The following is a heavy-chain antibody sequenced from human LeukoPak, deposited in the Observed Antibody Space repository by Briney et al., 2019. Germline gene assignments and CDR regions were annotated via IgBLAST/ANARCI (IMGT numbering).Heavy chain of an antibody. V-gene: IGHV1-3*04. D-gene: IGHD3-22*01. CDR3: ARGSYYYDSSGYYGYY. Sequence: GASVKVSCKASGHTFAKYAIHWVRQAPGQTLEWMGWINTGNGDTRYSQKFQGGVTITRDTSASTAYMELSSLRSEDTAVYYCARGSYYYDSSGYYGYYWGQGTLVTVSS. J-gene: IGHJ4*02. CDR1: GHTFAKYA. CDR2: INTGNGDT.